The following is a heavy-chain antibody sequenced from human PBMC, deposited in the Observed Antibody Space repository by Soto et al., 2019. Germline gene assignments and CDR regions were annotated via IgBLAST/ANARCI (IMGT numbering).Heavy chain of an antibody. J-gene: IGHJ6*02. CDR1: GFIFSSYW. D-gene: IGHD7-27*01. Sequence: GGSLRLSCAASGFIFSSYWMRWVRQAPGKGLEWVANIKQDGGEKYYVDSVKGRFTISRDNAKNSLYLQVNSLRAEDTAVYFCARGPAGDEDLYYGMDVWGQGTTVTVSS. CDR3: ARGPAGDEDLYYGMDV. V-gene: IGHV3-7*01. CDR2: IKQDGGEK.